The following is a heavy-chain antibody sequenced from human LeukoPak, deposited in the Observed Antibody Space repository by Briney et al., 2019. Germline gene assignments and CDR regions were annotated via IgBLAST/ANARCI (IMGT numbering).Heavy chain of an antibody. Sequence: SETLSLTCTVSGDSISSYYWSWIRQPPGKGLEWIGYIYYSGNTNYNPSLKSRVTISVDTSKNQFSLKLSSMTAADTAVYYCTRGSIAYYYMDVWGKGTTVTISS. CDR2: IYYSGNT. V-gene: IGHV4-59*01. J-gene: IGHJ6*03. D-gene: IGHD3-22*01. CDR1: GDSISSYY. CDR3: TRGSIAYYYMDV.